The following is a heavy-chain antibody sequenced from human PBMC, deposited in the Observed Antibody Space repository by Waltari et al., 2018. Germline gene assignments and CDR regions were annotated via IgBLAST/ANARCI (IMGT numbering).Heavy chain of an antibody. V-gene: IGHV4-38-2*01. CDR1: GFPIGGEYY. CDR3: ARLSPYTSSGDFFDP. Sequence: QVQLQESGPRLVKPSETLSLTCSVSGFPIGGEYYWAWVRQSPGEGLVWIGSTYHSGSADYNPSLKGRVTISVDTSKNQFSLKLTSVTVADSGVYYCARLSPYTSSGDFFDPWGQGALVTVSS. J-gene: IGHJ5*02. D-gene: IGHD2-21*02. CDR2: TYHSGSA.